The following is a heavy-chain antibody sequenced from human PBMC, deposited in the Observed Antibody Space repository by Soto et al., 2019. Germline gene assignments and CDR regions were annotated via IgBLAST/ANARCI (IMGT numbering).Heavy chain of an antibody. D-gene: IGHD5-12*01. V-gene: IGHV3-21*01. J-gene: IGHJ4*02. Sequence: GGSLRLSCAASGFTFSSYSMNWVRQATGKGLEWVSSISSSSSYIYYADSVKGRFTISRDKAKNSLYLQMNSLRAEDTAVYYCARSRGGYCGYDYFDYWGQGTLVTVSS. CDR1: GFTFSSYS. CDR2: ISSSSSYI. CDR3: ARSRGGYCGYDYFDY.